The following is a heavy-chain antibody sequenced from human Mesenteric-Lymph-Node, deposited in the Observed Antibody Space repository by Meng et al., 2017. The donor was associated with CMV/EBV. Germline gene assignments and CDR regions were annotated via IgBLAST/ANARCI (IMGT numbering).Heavy chain of an antibody. V-gene: IGHV4-34*01. J-gene: IGHJ4*02. Sequence: QVQLQQWGAGLFKPSETLSLTCAVYGGSFSGYYWGWIRQPPGKGLEWIGEINHSGSTNYNPSLKSRVTISVDTSKNQFSLKLSSVTAADTAVYYCARHQRWLKSEGGFNYWGQGTLVTVSS. CDR1: GGSFSGYY. D-gene: IGHD4-23*01. CDR2: INHSGST. CDR3: ARHQRWLKSEGGFNY.